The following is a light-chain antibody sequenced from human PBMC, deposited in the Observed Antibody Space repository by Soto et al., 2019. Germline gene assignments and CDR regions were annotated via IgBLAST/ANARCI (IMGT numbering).Light chain of an antibody. J-gene: IGKJ4*01. CDR3: QEFEDVPPHT. V-gene: IGKV1-5*01. CDR1: QSITYW. Sequence: DIQMTQSPSSLSASVGDRVTITCRASQSITYWLAWYQQKPGRAPKLLIYDVFNLQSGVPSRFSGSGSGTDFTFTISSLQPEDIATYYCQEFEDVPPHTFGGGTKVDIK. CDR2: DVF.